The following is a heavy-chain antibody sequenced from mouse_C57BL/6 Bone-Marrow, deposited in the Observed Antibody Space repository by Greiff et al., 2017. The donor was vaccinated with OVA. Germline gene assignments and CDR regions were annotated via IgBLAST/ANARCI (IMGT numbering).Heavy chain of an antibody. V-gene: IGHV5-6*01. CDR3: ARFDY. J-gene: IGHJ3*01. CDR2: ISSGGSYT. CDR1: GFTFSSYG. Sequence: EVMLVESGGDLVKPGGSLKLSCAASGFTFSSYGMSWVRQTPDKRLEWVATISSGGSYTYYPDSVKGRFTISRDNAKNTLYLQMSSLKSDDTAMYYCARFDYWGQGTLVTVSA.